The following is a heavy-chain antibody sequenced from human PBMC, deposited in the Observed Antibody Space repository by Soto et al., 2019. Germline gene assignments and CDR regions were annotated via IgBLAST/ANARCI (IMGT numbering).Heavy chain of an antibody. Sequence: QITFKESGPTLVKPTQTLTLTCSFSGFSLSTTGVGVGWIRQPPGRTLEWLAVIYWNDDKRYSPSLKSGVTITKDKSKNTVVLTMTNMDPVDTATYYCARTYGGEFHYWGQGTLVTVSS. V-gene: IGHV2-5*01. CDR1: GFSLSTTGVG. D-gene: IGHD3-10*01. CDR2: IYWNDDK. J-gene: IGHJ4*02. CDR3: ARTYGGEFHY.